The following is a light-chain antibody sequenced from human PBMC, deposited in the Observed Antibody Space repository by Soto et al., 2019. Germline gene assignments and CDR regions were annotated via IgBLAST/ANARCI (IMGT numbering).Light chain of an antibody. J-gene: IGKJ1*01. CDR1: QSVSSSY. CDR3: QQYGSSIWT. CDR2: GAS. Sequence: EIVLRQSPGTLALSPGERATLSSRASQSVSSSYLAWYQQKPGQAPGLLIYGASSRATGIPDRFSGSGSGTDFTLTISRLEPEDFVVYYCQQYGSSIWTFGQGTKV. V-gene: IGKV3-20*01.